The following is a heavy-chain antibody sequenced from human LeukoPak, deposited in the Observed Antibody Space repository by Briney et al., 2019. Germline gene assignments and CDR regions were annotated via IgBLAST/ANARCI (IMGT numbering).Heavy chain of an antibody. V-gene: IGHV1-8*01. D-gene: IGHD2-2*02. Sequence: ASVKVSCKAFGYTFTSYDINWVRQATGQGLEWLGWMHPKSGSTGYAQKVLGRVTMTTNTSISTAYMELSSLRSEDSAVYYCARRAAIPYSYYALDVWGQGTTVIVSS. J-gene: IGHJ6*02. CDR1: GYTFTSYD. CDR3: ARRAAIPYSYYALDV. CDR2: MHPKSGST.